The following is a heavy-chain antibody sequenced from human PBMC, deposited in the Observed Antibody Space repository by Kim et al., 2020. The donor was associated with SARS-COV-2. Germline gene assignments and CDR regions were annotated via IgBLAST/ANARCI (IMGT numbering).Heavy chain of an antibody. V-gene: IGHV3-9*01. CDR3: AKDLGRLSSNWAYYYYGMDV. Sequence: GGSLRLSCAASGFTFDDYAMHWVRQAPGKGLEWVSGISWNSGTIDYADSVKGRFTISRDNAKNSLYLQMNSLRAEDTALYYSAKDLGRLSSNWAYYYYGMDVWGQGTTVTVSS. CDR2: ISWNSGTI. D-gene: IGHD6-13*01. CDR1: GFTFDDYA. J-gene: IGHJ6*02.